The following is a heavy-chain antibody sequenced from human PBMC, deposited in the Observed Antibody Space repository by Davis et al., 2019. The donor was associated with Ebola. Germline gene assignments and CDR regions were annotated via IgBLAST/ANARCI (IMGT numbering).Heavy chain of an antibody. V-gene: IGHV3-11*01. CDR3: ARDPYGDSYYYYGMDV. J-gene: IGHJ6*02. D-gene: IGHD4-17*01. CDR2: ISSSGSTI. CDR1: GFTFSDYY. Sequence: PGGSLRLSCAASGFTFSDYYMSWIRQAPGKGLEWVSYISSSGSTIYYADSVKGRFTISRDNAKNSLYLQMNSLRAEDTAVYYCARDPYGDSYYYYGMDVWGQGTTVTVSS.